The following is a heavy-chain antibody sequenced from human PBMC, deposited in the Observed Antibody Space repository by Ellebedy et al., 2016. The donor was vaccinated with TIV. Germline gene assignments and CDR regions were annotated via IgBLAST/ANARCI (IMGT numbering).Heavy chain of an antibody. CDR3: ARGGPGPLPVSGADHHYGMDV. V-gene: IGHV4-34*01. J-gene: IGHJ6*02. CDR2: INHSGST. CDR1: GGSFSGYY. Sequence: GSLRLXCAVYGGSFSGYYWSWIRQPPGKGLEWIGEINHSGSTNYNPSLKSRVTISVDTSKNQFSLKLSSVTAADTAVYYCARGGPGPLPVSGADHHYGMDVWGQGTTVTVSS. D-gene: IGHD3-3*01.